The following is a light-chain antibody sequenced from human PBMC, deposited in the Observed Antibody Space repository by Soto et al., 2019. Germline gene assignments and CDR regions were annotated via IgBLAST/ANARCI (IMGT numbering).Light chain of an antibody. CDR3: SSYTSSVTYV. Sequence: QSVLTQPPSASGSPGQSVTISCTGTSSDVGGYNYVSWYQQHPGKAPKLMIYEVTKRPSGVPDRFSGSKSGNTASLTISGLLTEDEAVYYCSSYTSSVTYVFGTGTKVTVL. V-gene: IGLV2-8*01. CDR1: SSDVGGYNY. J-gene: IGLJ1*01. CDR2: EVT.